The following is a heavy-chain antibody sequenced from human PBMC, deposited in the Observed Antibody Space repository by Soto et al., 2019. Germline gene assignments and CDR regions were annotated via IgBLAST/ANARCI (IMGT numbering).Heavy chain of an antibody. V-gene: IGHV3-64D*08. D-gene: IGHD6-13*01. CDR3: VKYSSSWPTSPDNWFDP. CDR1: GFSFSSFA. CDR2: ISSNGGST. J-gene: IGHJ5*02. Sequence: GSLRLSCSASGFSFSSFAMFWVRQAPGKGLEYISAISSNGGSTCYADSVKGRFTISRDDSKNTLYLQMSGLRTEDTAVYYCVKYSSSWPTSPDNWFDPWGQGTLVTVSS.